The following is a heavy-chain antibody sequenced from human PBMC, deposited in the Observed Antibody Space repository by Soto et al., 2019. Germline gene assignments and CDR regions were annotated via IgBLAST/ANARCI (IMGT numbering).Heavy chain of an antibody. CDR2: IYYSGST. V-gene: IGHV4-39*01. CDR3: ARLRAARQYYYYGMDV. CDR1: GGSISSSSYY. D-gene: IGHD6-6*01. Sequence: SETLSLTCTVSGGSISSSSYYWGWIRQPPGKGLEWIGSIYYSGSTYYNPSLKSRVTISVDTSKNQFSLTLSSVTAADTAVYYCARLRAARQYYYYGMDVWGQGTTVTVSS. J-gene: IGHJ6*02.